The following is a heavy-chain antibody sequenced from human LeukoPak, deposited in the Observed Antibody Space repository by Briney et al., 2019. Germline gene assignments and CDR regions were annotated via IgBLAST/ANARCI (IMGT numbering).Heavy chain of an antibody. J-gene: IGHJ4*02. CDR1: GFTFSSYG. Sequence: GRPLRLSCAASGFTFSSYGMHWVRQAPGKGLEWVAVISYDGSNKYYADSVKGRFTISRDNSKNTLYLQMNSLRAEDTAVYYCAKDPATYGDYGAAGFDYWGQGTLVTVSS. V-gene: IGHV3-30*18. CDR3: AKDPATYGDYGAAGFDY. D-gene: IGHD4-17*01. CDR2: ISYDGSNK.